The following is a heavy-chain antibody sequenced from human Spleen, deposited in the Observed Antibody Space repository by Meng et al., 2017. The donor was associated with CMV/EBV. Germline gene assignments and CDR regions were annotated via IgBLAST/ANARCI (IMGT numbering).Heavy chain of an antibody. CDR3: ARMMAGITIFGAYLDY. J-gene: IGHJ4*02. Sequence: SGPTLVKPTETLTLTCTVSGFSLSDARMGVSWIRQPPGKALEWLAHTSSNDEKSYSTSLKSRLTISKGTSKSQVVLIMTNMDPVDTATYYCARMMAGITIFGAYLDYWGQGTLVTVSS. V-gene: IGHV2-26*01. D-gene: IGHD3-3*01. CDR2: TSSNDEK. CDR1: GFSLSDARMG.